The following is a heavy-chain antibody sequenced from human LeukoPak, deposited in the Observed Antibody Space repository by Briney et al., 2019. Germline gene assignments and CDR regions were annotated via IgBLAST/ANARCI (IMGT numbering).Heavy chain of an antibody. D-gene: IGHD3-10*01. V-gene: IGHV4-4*07. J-gene: IGHJ5*02. CDR1: GGSLSSYY. CDR2: IYTSGST. CDR3: ARHGSVRSPLGP. Sequence: SETLSLTCTVSGGSLSSYYWSWIRQPAGKGLEWIGRIYTSGSTNYNPSLKSRVTISVDTSKNQFSLNLRSVTAADTAVYYCARHGSVRSPLGPWGQGTLVTVSS.